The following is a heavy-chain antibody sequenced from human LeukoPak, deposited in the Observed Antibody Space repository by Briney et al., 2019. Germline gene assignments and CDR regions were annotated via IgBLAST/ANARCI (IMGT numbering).Heavy chain of an antibody. CDR1: GYTFTSYD. Sequence: ASVKVSCKASGYTFTSYDINWVRQATGQGLEWMGWMNPSSGNTGYAQKFQGRVTMTRNTSISTAYMELSSLRSEDTAVYYCARGREGYFLFKYWGQGTLVTVSS. J-gene: IGHJ4*02. V-gene: IGHV1-8*01. D-gene: IGHD2/OR15-2a*01. CDR3: ARGREGYFLFKY. CDR2: MNPSSGNT.